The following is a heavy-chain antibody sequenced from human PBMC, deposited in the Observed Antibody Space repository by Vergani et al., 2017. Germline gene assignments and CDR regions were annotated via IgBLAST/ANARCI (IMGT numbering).Heavy chain of an antibody. CDR2: INPSCGST. CDR1: GYTFTSYY. Sequence: QVQLVQSGAEVKKPRASVKVFCKASGYTFTSYYMHWVRQAPGQGLEWMGIINPSCGSTSYAQKCQGRVTMTRDTSTSTVYIELSSLRSEDTAVYYCTRGWYYDSIAYWAYWLQGTLDTVSS. V-gene: IGHV1-46*03. CDR3: TRGWYYDSIAYWAY. J-gene: IGHJ4*02. D-gene: IGHD3-22*01.